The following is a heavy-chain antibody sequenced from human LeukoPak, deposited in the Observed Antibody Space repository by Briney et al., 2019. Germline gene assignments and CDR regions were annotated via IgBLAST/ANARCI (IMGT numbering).Heavy chain of an antibody. Sequence: SETLSLTCAVHGGSFSGYYWSWIRQPPGKGLEWIGEINHSGSTNYNPSLKSRVTISVDTSKNQFSLKLSSVTAADTAVYYCARRFGGYGGNSFGCYYYMDVWGKGTTVTVSS. CDR2: INHSGST. CDR3: ARRFGGYGGNSFGCYYYMDV. D-gene: IGHD4-23*01. V-gene: IGHV4-34*01. J-gene: IGHJ6*03. CDR1: GGSFSGYY.